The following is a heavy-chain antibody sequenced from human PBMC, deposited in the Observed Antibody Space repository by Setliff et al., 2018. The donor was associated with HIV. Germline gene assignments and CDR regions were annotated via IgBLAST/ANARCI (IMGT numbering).Heavy chain of an antibody. Sequence: SETLSLTCTVSGGSISSSSYYWGWIRQPPGKGLEWIGSIYYSGSTYYNPSLKSRVTIPVDTSKNQFSLKLSSVPAADTAVDYCARGRRDPQVRRKEVGYFDYWGQGTLVTVSS. V-gene: IGHV4-39*07. CDR3: ARGRRDPQVRRKEVGYFDY. D-gene: IGHD2-2*01. CDR2: IYYSGST. CDR1: GGSISSSSYY. J-gene: IGHJ4*02.